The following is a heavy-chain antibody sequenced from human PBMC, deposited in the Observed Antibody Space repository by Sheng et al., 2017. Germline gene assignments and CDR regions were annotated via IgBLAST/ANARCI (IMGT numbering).Heavy chain of an antibody. Sequence: QVQLVESGGGVVQPGRSLRLSCAASGFMFSAYAMHWVRQAPGKGLEWVAVMSYDGSNKHYADSVKGRFTISRDNSQNTLYLQMNSLRAEDTALYYCARDADGYYYMDVWGKGTTVTVSS. CDR1: GFMFSAYA. V-gene: IGHV3-30-3*01. CDR3: ARDADGYYYMDV. CDR2: MSYDGSNK. J-gene: IGHJ6*03.